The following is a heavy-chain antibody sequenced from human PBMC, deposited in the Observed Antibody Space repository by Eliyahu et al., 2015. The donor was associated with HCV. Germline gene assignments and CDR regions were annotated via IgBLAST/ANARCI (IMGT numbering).Heavy chain of an antibody. J-gene: IGHJ5*02. D-gene: IGHD4-17*01. CDR2: IYHSGGT. CDR3: ARSTLISDNYFDP. Sequence: QVQLQESGPGLVKPSETLSLTCTASGYSIXSAYYWGWIRQPPGKGLEWIGSIYHSGGTYYNPSLKSRVTISVDMSKNEFSLKLTSVTAADAAVYYCARSTLISDNYFDPWGQGTLVTVSS. V-gene: IGHV4-38-2*02. CDR1: GYSIXSAYY.